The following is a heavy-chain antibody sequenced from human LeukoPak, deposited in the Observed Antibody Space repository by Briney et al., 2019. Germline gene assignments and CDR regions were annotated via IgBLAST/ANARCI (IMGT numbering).Heavy chain of an antibody. CDR2: ISSSGSSK. D-gene: IGHD2-2*01. CDR1: GFTFNDNY. J-gene: IGHJ4*02. CDR3: ARIYCSITNCNFYFDY. V-gene: IGHV3-11*04. Sequence: GGSLRLSCAVSGFTFNDNYMSWIRQAPGKGLEWVSYISSSGSSKYYADSVKGRFTIARDNAENSLYLQMSSLTAEDTAVYYCARIYCSITNCNFYFDYWGQGTLVTVSS.